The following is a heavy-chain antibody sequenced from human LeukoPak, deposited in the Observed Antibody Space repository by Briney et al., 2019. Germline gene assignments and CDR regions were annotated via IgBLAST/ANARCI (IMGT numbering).Heavy chain of an antibody. CDR2: IKQDGSEK. J-gene: IGHJ4*01. D-gene: IGHD2-2*01. CDR3: ARDCSSTSCYADY. V-gene: IGHV3-7*03. Sequence: GGSLRLSCAASGFRFSSYWMSWVRQAPGKGLEWVANIKQDGSEKYYVDSVKGRFTISRDNAKNSVYLQMNSLRAEDTAVYYCARDCSSTSCYADYWGQGTLVTVSS. CDR1: GFRFSSYW.